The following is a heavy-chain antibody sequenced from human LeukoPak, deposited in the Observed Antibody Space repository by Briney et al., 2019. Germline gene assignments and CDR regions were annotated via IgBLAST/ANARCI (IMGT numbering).Heavy chain of an antibody. CDR3: ARDDFGVALGGV. CDR1: GGSFRGYY. Sequence: QPSETLSLTWSVYGGSFRGYYWSWIRQSPEKGLEWIGQIYHTGSTNYNPSLASRVTISLDISKSQFSLKLTSVTAADTAVYYCARDDFGVALGGVWSIGTTVTVSS. V-gene: IGHV4-34*01. J-gene: IGHJ6*04. CDR2: IYHTGST. D-gene: IGHD3-3*01.